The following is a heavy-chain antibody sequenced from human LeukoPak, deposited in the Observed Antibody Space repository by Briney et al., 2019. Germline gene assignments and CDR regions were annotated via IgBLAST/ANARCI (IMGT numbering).Heavy chain of an antibody. CDR2: IYYSGST. V-gene: IGHV4-39*01. Sequence: SETLSLTCTVSGDSISSTNYYWGWIRQPPGKGLEWIGSIYYSGSTYYNTSLKSRVTISVDTSKNQFSLKLSSVTAADTAVYFCARSPRIYMIGTHAFDIWGQGTMVTVSS. J-gene: IGHJ3*02. CDR3: ARSPRIYMIGTHAFDI. CDR1: GDSISSTNYY. D-gene: IGHD3-22*01.